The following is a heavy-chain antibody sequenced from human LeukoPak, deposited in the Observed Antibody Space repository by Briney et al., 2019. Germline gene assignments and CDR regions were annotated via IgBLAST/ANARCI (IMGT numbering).Heavy chain of an antibody. J-gene: IGHJ4*02. D-gene: IGHD6-13*01. CDR1: GGSFSGYY. CDR2: INHSGST. V-gene: IGHV4-34*01. Sequence: SETLSLTCAVYGGSFSGYYWSWIRQPPGKGLEWIGEINHSGSTSYNPSLKSRVTISIDTSRNQFSLKLSSVTAADTSVYYCARNTAATWVPYFDYWGQGTLVTVSS. CDR3: ARNTAATWVPYFDY.